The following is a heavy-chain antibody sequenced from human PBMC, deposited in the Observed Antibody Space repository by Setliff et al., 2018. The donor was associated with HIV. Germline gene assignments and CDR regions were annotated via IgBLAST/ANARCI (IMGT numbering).Heavy chain of an antibody. V-gene: IGHV3-7*01. CDR3: AHYNTREALDT. CDR2: IGQDGSEK. CDR1: RFDFNNYW. D-gene: IGHD3-22*01. J-gene: IGHJ3*02. Sequence: GGSLRLSCAASRFDFNNYWMCWVRQAPGKGLEWVANIGQDGSEKNYVDSVKSRFTISRDNAKNSMDLQMNSLRAEDTAVYYCAHYNTREALDTWGQGTMVTVSS.